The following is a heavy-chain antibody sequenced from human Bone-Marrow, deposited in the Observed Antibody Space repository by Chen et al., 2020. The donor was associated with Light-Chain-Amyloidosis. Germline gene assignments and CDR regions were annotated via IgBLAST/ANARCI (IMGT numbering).Heavy chain of an antibody. CDR2: INPNSVGA. D-gene: IGHD6-13*01. V-gene: IGHV1-2*02. J-gene: IGHJ5*02. CDR3: GRDRRQLLVRGWFDR. CDR1: GYTFTGYY. Sequence: QVQLVQSGAEVKKPGASVKVSCKASGYTFTGYYMHWVRQAPGQGLEWMGWINPNSVGANYAQKFQGRVTMTRHTSISTACMELSRLRSDETAVYYCGRDRRQLLVRGWFDRWGQGTLVTVSS.